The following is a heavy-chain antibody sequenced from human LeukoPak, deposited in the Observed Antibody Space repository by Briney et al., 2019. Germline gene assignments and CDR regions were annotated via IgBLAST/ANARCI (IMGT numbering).Heavy chain of an antibody. D-gene: IGHD6-19*01. CDR1: GYTFTCYY. V-gene: IGHV1-2*02. CDR2: INPNSGGT. J-gene: IGHJ4*02. Sequence: ASVKVSCKASGYTFTCYYMHWVRQAPGQGLEWMGWINPNSGGTNYAQKFQGRVTMTRDTSISTAYMELSSLRSEDTAVYYCAGRLAVTGTGLYYFDYWGQGTLVTVSS. CDR3: AGRLAVTGTGLYYFDY.